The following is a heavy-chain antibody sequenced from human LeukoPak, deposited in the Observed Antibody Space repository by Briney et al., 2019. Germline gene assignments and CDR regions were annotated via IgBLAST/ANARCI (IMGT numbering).Heavy chain of an antibody. D-gene: IGHD3-22*01. J-gene: IGHJ4*02. V-gene: IGHV3-9*01. CDR3: AKGHSGYYYRSLFDS. Sequence: GGSLRLSCAASGFNFHKYAMYWVRQPPGKGLEWVSGISWNSGNIDYADSVKGRFTVSRDNTKNSLFLQIDGLRTEDTALYFCAKGHSGYYYRSLFDSWGQGTLVTVSS. CDR1: GFNFHKYA. CDR2: ISWNSGNI.